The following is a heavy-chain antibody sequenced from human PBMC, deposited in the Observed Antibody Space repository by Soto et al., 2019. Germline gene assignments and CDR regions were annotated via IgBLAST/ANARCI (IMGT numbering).Heavy chain of an antibody. V-gene: IGHV4-34*01. CDR3: ARRPGGYCSSTSCTNWFDP. D-gene: IGHD2-2*01. Sequence: VQVLESGGDLVQPGGSLRLSCAASGFTLSSYAMIWVRQAPGKGLEWIGEINHSGSTNYNPSLKSRVTISVDTSKNQFSLKLSSVTAADTAVYYCARRPGGYCSSTSCTNWFDPWGQGTLVTVSS. CDR1: GFTLSSYA. CDR2: INHSGST. J-gene: IGHJ5*02.